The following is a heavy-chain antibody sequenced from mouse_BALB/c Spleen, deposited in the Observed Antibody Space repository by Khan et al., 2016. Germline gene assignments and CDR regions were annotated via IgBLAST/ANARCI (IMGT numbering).Heavy chain of an antibody. CDR2: IWSDGST. V-gene: IGHV2-6-2*01. CDR3: ARQEAARASMDY. Sequence: VQLKESGPDLVAPSQSLSITCTVSGFSLTSYGVHWVRQPPGKGLEWLIVIWSDGSTTYNSALKSRLSISKDNSTSQVSLKMNSHQTDDSAMYFCARQEAARASMDYWGQGTSVTVSS. CDR1: GFSLTSYG. J-gene: IGHJ4*01. D-gene: IGHD3-1*01.